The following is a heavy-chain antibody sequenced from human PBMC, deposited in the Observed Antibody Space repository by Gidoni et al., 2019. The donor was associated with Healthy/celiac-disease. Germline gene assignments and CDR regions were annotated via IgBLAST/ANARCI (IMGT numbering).Heavy chain of an antibody. Sequence: LEWIGYIYHSGSTYYNPSLKSRVTISVDRSKNQFSLKLSSVTAADTAVYYCARLPYYYDSSGYYYVGAFDIWGQGTMVTVSS. CDR3: ARLPYYYDSSGYYYVGAFDI. CDR2: IYHSGST. J-gene: IGHJ3*02. D-gene: IGHD3-22*01. V-gene: IGHV4-30-2*01.